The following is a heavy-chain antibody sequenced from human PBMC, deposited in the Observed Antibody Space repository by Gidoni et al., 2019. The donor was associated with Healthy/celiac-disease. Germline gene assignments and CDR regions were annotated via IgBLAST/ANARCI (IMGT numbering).Heavy chain of an antibody. CDR1: GYSFTSYW. V-gene: IGHV5-10-1*03. Sequence: EVHLVQSGAEVKKPGESLRISCKGSGYSFTSYWISWVRQMPGKGLEWLGRIDPSDSYTNYSPSFQGHVTSSADKSISTAYLQWSSLKASDTAMYYCEVVGANPVDYWGQGTLVTVSS. CDR3: EVVGANPVDY. D-gene: IGHD1-26*01. CDR2: IDPSDSYT. J-gene: IGHJ4*02.